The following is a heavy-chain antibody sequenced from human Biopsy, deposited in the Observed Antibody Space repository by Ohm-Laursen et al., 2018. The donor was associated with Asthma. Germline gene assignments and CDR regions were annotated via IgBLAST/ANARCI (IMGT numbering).Heavy chain of an antibody. CDR2: INSVFGTT. D-gene: IGHD6-19*01. CDR1: GGTFNTYV. V-gene: IGHV1-69*13. J-gene: IGHJ4*02. CDR3: AREGIAVAHFDY. Sequence: VASVKVSCKSLGGTFNTYVIGWVRQAPGQGLEWMGGINSVFGTTTYPQKFQDRVTITADDSTSTVYMELSSLRAEDTAVYYCAREGIAVAHFDYWGQGTLVTVSS.